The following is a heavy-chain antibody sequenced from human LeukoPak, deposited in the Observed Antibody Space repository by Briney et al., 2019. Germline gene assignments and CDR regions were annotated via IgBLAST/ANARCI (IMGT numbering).Heavy chain of an antibody. CDR1: GGSISTNTYY. Sequence: SETLSLTCIVSGGSISTNTYYWGWIRLPPGKGLEWIGEIHHRGTTYYNPSLRSRVTISVDTSKNQFSLRLTSVTAADAAVYYCARVTYNGYQHFDYWGQGNLVTVS. J-gene: IGHJ4*02. CDR2: IHHRGTT. CDR3: ARVTYNGYQHFDY. D-gene: IGHD3-10*01. V-gene: IGHV4-39*07.